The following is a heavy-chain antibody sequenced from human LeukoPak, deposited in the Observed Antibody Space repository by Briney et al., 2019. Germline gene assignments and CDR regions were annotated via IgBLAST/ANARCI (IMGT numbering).Heavy chain of an antibody. CDR3: AKDSGIAAVLN. CDR1: GFTFDDYA. D-gene: IGHD6-13*01. J-gene: IGHJ1*01. Sequence: GRSLRLSCAASGFTFDDYAMHWVRQAPGKGLEWVSGISWNSGSIGYADSVKSRFTISRDNAKNSLYLQMNSLRAEDTASYYCAKDSGIAAVLNWGQGTLVTVSS. V-gene: IGHV3-9*01. CDR2: ISWNSGSI.